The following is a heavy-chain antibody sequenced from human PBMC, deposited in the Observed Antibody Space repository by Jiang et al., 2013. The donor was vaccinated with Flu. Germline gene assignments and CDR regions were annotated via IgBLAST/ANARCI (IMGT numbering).Heavy chain of an antibody. V-gene: IGHV3-30*18. J-gene: IGHJ3*02. Sequence: AVISYDGSINTTQTPXRADSPISRDNSKNTLYLQMNSLRAEDTAVYYCAKNMATEIDAFDIWGQGTMVTVSS. CDR2: ISYDGSI. D-gene: IGHD1-14*01. CDR3: AKNMATEIDAFDI.